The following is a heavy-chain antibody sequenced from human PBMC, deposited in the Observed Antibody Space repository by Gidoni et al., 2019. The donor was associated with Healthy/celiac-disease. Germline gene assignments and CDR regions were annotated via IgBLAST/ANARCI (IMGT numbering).Heavy chain of an antibody. Sequence: EVQLVESGGGLVKPGGSLRLSCAASGFTFSSYSMNWVRQAPGKGLEWVSSINSSSSYIYYADSVKGRFTISRDNAKNSLYLQMNSLRAEDTAVYYCARDQMTYYFDYWGQGTLVTVSS. CDR1: GFTFSSYS. J-gene: IGHJ4*02. CDR3: ARDQMTYYFDY. V-gene: IGHV3-21*01. CDR2: INSSSSYI.